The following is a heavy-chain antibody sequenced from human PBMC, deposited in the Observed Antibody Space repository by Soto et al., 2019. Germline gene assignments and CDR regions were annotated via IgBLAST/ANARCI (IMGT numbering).Heavy chain of an antibody. CDR1: GFTFSSYS. J-gene: IGHJ4*02. Sequence: GGSLRLSCAASGFTFSSYSMNWVRQAPGKGLEWVSSISSSSSYIYYADSVKGRFTISRDNAKNSLYLQMNSLRAEDTAVYYCARAIVRDAPAGQQDSAGPVDPKEWDYWGQGTLVTVSS. V-gene: IGHV3-21*01. CDR2: ISSSSSYI. D-gene: IGHD2-21*01. CDR3: ARAIVRDAPAGQQDSAGPVDPKEWDY.